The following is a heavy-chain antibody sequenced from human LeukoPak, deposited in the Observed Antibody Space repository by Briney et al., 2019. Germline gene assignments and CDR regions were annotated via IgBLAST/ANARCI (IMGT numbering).Heavy chain of an antibody. D-gene: IGHD2-2*01. J-gene: IGHJ4*02. V-gene: IGHV3-23*01. CDR1: GFTFGSYA. Sequence: GGSLRLSCAASGFTFGSYAMSWVRQAPGKGLEWVSAISGSGGSTYYADSVKVRFTISRDNSKNTLYLQMNSLRAEDTAVYYCAKDSEVVPAAQFDYWGQGTLVTVSS. CDR3: AKDSEVVPAAQFDY. CDR2: ISGSGGST.